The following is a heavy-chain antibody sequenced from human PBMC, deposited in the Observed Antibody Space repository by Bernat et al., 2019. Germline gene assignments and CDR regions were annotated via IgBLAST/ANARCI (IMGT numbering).Heavy chain of an antibody. Sequence: QLQLQESSPGLVKPSETLSLTCTVSGGSISSSSYYWGWIRQPPGKGLEWIGTIYYSGTTYYNPSLKSRVTISVDTSKNQFSLKLSSVTAADTAVYYCARRIAGTARQNAFDIWGQGTMVTVSS. V-gene: IGHV4-39*01. CDR1: GGSISSSSYY. CDR3: ARRIAGTARQNAFDI. D-gene: IGHD1-20*01. CDR2: IYYSGTT. J-gene: IGHJ3*02.